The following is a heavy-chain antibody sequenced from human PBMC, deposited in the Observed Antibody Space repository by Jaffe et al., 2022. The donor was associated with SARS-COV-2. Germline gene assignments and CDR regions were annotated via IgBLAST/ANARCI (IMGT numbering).Heavy chain of an antibody. V-gene: IGHV3-7*03. J-gene: IGHJ4*02. CDR2: INQDGSEN. CDR3: ARVPNYDYVWGSYRCHFDY. Sequence: EEQLVESGGNLVQPGGSLRLSCAASGFSFSNHWMTWVRQTPGKGLEWVANINQDGSENYYVDSVKGRFTISRDNAKNSLYLQMNSLRAEDTAVYYCARVPNYDYVWGSYRCHFDYWGQGTLVTVSS. CDR1: GFSFSNHW. D-gene: IGHD3-16*02.